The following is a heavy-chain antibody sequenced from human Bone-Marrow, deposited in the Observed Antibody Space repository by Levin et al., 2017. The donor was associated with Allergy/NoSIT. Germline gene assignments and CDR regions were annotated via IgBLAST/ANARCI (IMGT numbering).Heavy chain of an antibody. J-gene: IGHJ6*04. Sequence: PSETLSLTCTVSGGSVSSDFHYWSWIRQPPGKGLEWIGYIYNSGSANYNPSLKSRVTISFDTSKNQFSLKLRSVTAADTAVYYCARGDDFWSGSLDVWGKGTTVTVSS. V-gene: IGHV4-61*01. CDR2: IYNSGSA. CDR1: GGSVSSDFHY. CDR3: ARGDDFWSGSLDV. D-gene: IGHD3-3*01.